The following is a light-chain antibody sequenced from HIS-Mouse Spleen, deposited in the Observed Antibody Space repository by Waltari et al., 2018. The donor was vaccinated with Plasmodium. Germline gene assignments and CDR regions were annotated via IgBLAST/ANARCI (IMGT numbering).Light chain of an antibody. CDR3: QAWDSSTAWV. Sequence: SYELTQPPSVSVSPGQTASITCSGDKLGDKYACWYQQKPGQSPVLVIDQDSKLPSGIPERVSGSNSGNTATLTISGTQAMDEADYYCQAWDSSTAWVFGGGTKLTVL. CDR2: QDS. J-gene: IGLJ2*01. V-gene: IGLV3-1*01. CDR1: KLGDKY.